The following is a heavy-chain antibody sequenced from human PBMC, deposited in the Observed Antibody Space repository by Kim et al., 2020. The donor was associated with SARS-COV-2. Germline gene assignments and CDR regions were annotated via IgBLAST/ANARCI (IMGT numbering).Heavy chain of an antibody. CDR2: ISWNSGNI. J-gene: IGHJ3*02. Sequence: GGSLRLSCAASGFTFDDFALHWVRQVPGKGLEWVSGISWNSGNIDYADSVKGRFTISRDNAKNSLYLQMNSLRVEDTAFYHCAKILGNGDFHDRNDAFDIWGPGTMVTVSS. CDR3: AKILGNGDFHDRNDAFDI. D-gene: IGHD4-17*01. CDR1: GFTFDDFA. V-gene: IGHV3-9*01.